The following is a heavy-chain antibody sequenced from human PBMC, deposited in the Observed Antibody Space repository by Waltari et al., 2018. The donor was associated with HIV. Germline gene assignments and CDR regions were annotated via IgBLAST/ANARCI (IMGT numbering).Heavy chain of an antibody. CDR3: ARGPAPDYFDY. J-gene: IGHJ4*02. D-gene: IGHD2-2*01. CDR2: INHSGST. CDR1: GGSFSGYY. Sequence: QVQLQQWGAGLLKPSETLSLTCAVYGGSFSGYYWSWIRQPPGKGLEWIGEINHSGSTNYNPSLKGRVTISVDTSKNQFSLKLSSVTAADTAVYYCARGPAPDYFDYWGQGTLVTVSS. V-gene: IGHV4-34*01.